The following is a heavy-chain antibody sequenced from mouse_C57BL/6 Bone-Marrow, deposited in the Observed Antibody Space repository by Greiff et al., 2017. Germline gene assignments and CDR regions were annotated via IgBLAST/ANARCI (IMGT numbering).Heavy chain of an antibody. CDR2: ISGGGGNT. CDR1: GFTFSSYT. V-gene: IGHV5-9*01. J-gene: IGHJ3*01. CDR3: ASYGNYQFAY. D-gene: IGHD2-1*01. Sequence: EVKVVESGGGLVKPGGSLKLSCAASGFTFSSYTMSWVRHTPEKRLEWVATISGGGGNTYYPDSVKGRFTISRDNAKNTLYLQMSSLRSEDTALYYCASYGNYQFAYWGQGTLVTVSA.